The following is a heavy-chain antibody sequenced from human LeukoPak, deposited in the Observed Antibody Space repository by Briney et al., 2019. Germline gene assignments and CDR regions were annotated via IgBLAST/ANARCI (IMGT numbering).Heavy chain of an antibody. Sequence: GASVKVSCKASGYTFTSYAMNWVRQAPGQGLEWMGWINTNTGNPTYAQGFTGRFVFSLDTSVSTAYLQISSLKAEDTAVYYCARAIVPKGYYYYYMDVWGKGTTVTVSS. D-gene: IGHD3-16*02. CDR1: GYTFTSYA. CDR2: INTNTGNP. CDR3: ARAIVPKGYYYYYMDV. V-gene: IGHV7-4-1*02. J-gene: IGHJ6*03.